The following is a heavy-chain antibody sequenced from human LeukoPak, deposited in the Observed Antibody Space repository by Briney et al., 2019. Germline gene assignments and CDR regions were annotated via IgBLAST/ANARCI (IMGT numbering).Heavy chain of an antibody. Sequence: PGGSLRLSCAASGFTFSRYGMHWVRQAPGKGLEWVAVTSYDGTKKDYADHVKGRFTISRDNSQNTLYLQMNSLRAEDTAVYYCARVGRYCSTTGCDYYYGMDVWGQGTTVTVSS. J-gene: IGHJ6*02. V-gene: IGHV3-30*03. CDR2: TSYDGTKK. CDR1: GFTFSRYG. CDR3: ARVGRYCSTTGCDYYYGMDV. D-gene: IGHD2-2*01.